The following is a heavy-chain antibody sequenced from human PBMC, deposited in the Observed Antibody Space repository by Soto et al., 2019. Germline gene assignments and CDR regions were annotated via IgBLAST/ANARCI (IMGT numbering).Heavy chain of an antibody. CDR1: GFTFSSYA. V-gene: IGHV3-30-3*01. J-gene: IGHJ4*02. CDR3: ARDKRDLRFLEWSYYFDY. CDR2: ISYDGSNK. Sequence: GGSLRLSCAASGFTFSSYAIHWVRQAPGKGLERVAVISYDGSNKYYADSVKGRFTISRDNSKNTLYLQLNSLRAEDTAVYYCARDKRDLRFLEWSYYFDYWGQGTLVTVSS. D-gene: IGHD3-3*01.